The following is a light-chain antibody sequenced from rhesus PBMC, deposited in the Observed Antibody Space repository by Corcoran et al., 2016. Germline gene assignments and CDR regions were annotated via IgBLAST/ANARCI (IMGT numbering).Light chain of an antibody. CDR3: QQYNNWNS. V-gene: IGKV3-24*04. CDR2: GAS. Sequence: ETVVTQSPATLSLSPGERATLSCRASQSVGSYLAWYQQKPGQAPRRLIDGASSRATGIQDRFSGSGFGTDFTLTISSLEPEDVGVYYCQQYNNWNSFGQGTKVEIK. CDR1: QSVGSY. J-gene: IGKJ2*01.